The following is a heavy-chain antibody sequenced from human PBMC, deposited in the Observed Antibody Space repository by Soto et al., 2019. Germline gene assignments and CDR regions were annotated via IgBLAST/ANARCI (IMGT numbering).Heavy chain of an antibody. CDR3: ARESEDLTSNFDY. J-gene: IGHJ4*02. V-gene: IGHV3-21*06. CDR2: ISSTTNYI. CDR1: GFTPTTTP. Sequence: GGSLRLSCAGSGFTPTTTPLSWVRQPPGKGLEWVSSISSTTNYIYYGDSMKGRFTISRDNAKNSLYLEMNSLRAEDTAVYYCARESEDLTSNFDYWGQGTLVTVSS.